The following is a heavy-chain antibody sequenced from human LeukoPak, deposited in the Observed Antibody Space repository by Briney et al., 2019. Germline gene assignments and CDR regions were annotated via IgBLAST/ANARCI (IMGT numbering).Heavy chain of an antibody. V-gene: IGHV3-64*01. Sequence: GGSLRLSCAASGFTFSSYAMHWVRQAPGKGLEYVSAISSNGGSTYYANSVKGRFTISRDNSKNTLYLQMGSLRAEDMAVYYCARERYTSGGDSSGYVFDYWGQGTLVTVSS. CDR2: ISSNGGST. CDR1: GFTFSSYA. D-gene: IGHD3-22*01. CDR3: ARERYTSGGDSSGYVFDY. J-gene: IGHJ4*02.